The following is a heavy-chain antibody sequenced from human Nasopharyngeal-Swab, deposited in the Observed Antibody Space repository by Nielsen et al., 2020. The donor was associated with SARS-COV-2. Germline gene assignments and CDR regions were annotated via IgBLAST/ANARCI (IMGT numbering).Heavy chain of an antibody. V-gene: IGHV3-69-1*01. CDR3: ARDRDWAFDV. D-gene: IGHD2-21*01. CDR1: GFIFSDYS. J-gene: IGHJ3*01. CDR2: IRGSNDI. Sequence: ESLKISCAASGFIFSDYSMNWVRQAPGKGLEWISYIRGSNDIYYAASVKDRFTISREHAKKSLYLQMSSLRVEDTAVYYCARDRDWAFDVWGQGAVVTVSS.